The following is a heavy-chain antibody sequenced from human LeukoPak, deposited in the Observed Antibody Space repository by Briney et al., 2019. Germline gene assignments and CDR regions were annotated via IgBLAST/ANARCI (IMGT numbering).Heavy chain of an antibody. CDR1: GYTFTGYY. J-gene: IGHJ4*02. V-gene: IGHV1-2*02. CDR2: INPNSGGT. D-gene: IGHD5-12*01. CDR3: ARTDIVATVTFDY. Sequence: ASVKVSCKASGYTFTGYYMHWVRQAPGQGLEWMGWINPNSGGTNYARKFQGRVTMTRDTSISTAYMELSRLRSDDTAVYYCARTDIVATVTFDYWGQGTLVTVSS.